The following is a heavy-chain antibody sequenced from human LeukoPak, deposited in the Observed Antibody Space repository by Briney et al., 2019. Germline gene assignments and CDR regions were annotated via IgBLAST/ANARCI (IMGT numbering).Heavy chain of an antibody. D-gene: IGHD3-3*01. CDR1: GGSFSGYY. J-gene: IGHJ3*02. CDR2: INHSGST. CDR3: AREREWQPKRGAFDI. Sequence: SETLSLTCAAYGGSFSGYYWSWIRQPPGKGLEWMGEINHSGSTNYNPSLKSRVTISVDTSKNQFSLKLSSVTAADTAVYYCAREREWQPKRGAFDIWGQGTMVTVSS. V-gene: IGHV4-34*01.